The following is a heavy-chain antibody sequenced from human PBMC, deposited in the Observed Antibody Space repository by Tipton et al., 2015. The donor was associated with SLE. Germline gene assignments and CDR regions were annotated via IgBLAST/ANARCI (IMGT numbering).Heavy chain of an antibody. CDR3: ARQGGSGSYSYFDY. CDR1: GGSFSGYY. V-gene: IGHV4-34*01. D-gene: IGHD3-10*01. Sequence: LRLSCAVYGGSFSGYYWSWIRQPPGKGLEWIGSIYYSGSTYYNPSLKSRVTISVDTSKNQFSLKLSSVTAADTALYYCARQGGSGSYSYFDYWGQGTLVTVSS. J-gene: IGHJ4*02. CDR2: IYYSGST.